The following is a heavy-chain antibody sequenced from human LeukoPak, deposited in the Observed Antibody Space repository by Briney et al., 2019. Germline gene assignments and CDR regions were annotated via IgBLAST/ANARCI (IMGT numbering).Heavy chain of an antibody. CDR1: GYTFTGYY. V-gene: IGHV1-2*02. CDR3: ARDRRYCSGGSCYYYYGMDV. D-gene: IGHD2-15*01. J-gene: IGHJ6*04. CDR2: INPNSGGT. Sequence: GSVKVSCKASGYTFTGYYMHWVRQAPGQGLEWMGWINPNSGGTNYAQKFQGRVTMTRDTSISTAYMELSRLRSDDTAVYYCARDRRYCSGGSCYYYYGMDVWGKGTTVTVSS.